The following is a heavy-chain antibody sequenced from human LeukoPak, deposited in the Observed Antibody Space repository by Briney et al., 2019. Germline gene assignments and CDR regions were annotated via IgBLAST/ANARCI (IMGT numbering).Heavy chain of an antibody. J-gene: IGHJ4*02. CDR3: ASPRGFSYGYFDY. Sequence: SGTLSLTCTVSGGSISSSSAYWGWIRQPPGQGLEWIGSIYYRKNTYYNPSLKSRVTISADTSKNQFSLTLGSVSATDTAVYYCASPRGFSYGYFDYWGQGTLVTVSS. CDR2: IYYRKNT. V-gene: IGHV4-39*01. CDR1: GGSISSSSAY. D-gene: IGHD5-18*01.